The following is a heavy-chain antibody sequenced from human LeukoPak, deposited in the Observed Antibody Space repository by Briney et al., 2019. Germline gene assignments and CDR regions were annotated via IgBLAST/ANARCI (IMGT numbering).Heavy chain of an antibody. CDR3: ARVIFRMVTYFVY. CDR1: AGSISSGGYY. D-gene: IGHD3/OR15-3a*01. V-gene: IGHV4-31*03. J-gene: IGHJ4*02. CDR2: IYYSGST. Sequence: SETLSLTCTVSAGSISSGGYYRRWIRQHPGKGLEWIGYIYYSGSTYYYPSLKSRVTISVDTSKNPFSLKLRSVTAADTGVYYCARVIFRMVTYFVYWGRETLVSVSS.